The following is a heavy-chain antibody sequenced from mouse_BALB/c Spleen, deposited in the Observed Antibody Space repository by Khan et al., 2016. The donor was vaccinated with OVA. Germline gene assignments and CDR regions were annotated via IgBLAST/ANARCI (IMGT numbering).Heavy chain of an antibody. V-gene: IGHV1-7*01. CDR3: TRDRMEY. CDR1: GYTFTTYW. Sequence: QVRLQQSGAELAKPGASVKMSCKASGYTFTTYWMHWVKQRPGQGLEWIGYINPTSGYTDYNEKFKDRATLSADKSSSTAYMQLSSLTSEDSEVYYCTRDRMEYWGQGTTRTVSS. J-gene: IGHJ2*01. CDR2: INPTSGYT.